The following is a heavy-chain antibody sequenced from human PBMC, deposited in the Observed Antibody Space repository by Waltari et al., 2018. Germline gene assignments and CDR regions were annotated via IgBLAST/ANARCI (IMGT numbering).Heavy chain of an antibody. CDR1: GYTFANYW. J-gene: IGHJ5*01. D-gene: IGHD3-10*01. Sequence: EVQLVQSGAEVKKPGESLKISCKASGYTFANYWIGWVRQMPGKGLDWMGVIYPGYSGTRYGPSFEGQVTISVDKAINTAYLEWNILKASDTAMYYCARPIITGFDSWGQGTLVIVSS. CDR3: ARPIITGFDS. V-gene: IGHV5-51*01. CDR2: IYPGYSGT.